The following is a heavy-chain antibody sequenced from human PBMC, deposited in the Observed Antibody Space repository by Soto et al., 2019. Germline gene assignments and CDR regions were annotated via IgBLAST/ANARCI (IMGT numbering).Heavy chain of an antibody. D-gene: IGHD2-15*01. CDR1: GFTVSSKY. Sequence: GGSLRLSCAASGFTVSSKYMSWVRQAPGKGLEWVSLIQSGGPTYYADSVKGRFTISRDTSENTVHLQMDSLRAEDTAVYYCARDDVLCDGGRCYREPLAFWGKGTTVIVSS. CDR2: IQSGGPT. V-gene: IGHV3-66*01. CDR3: ARDDVLCDGGRCYREPLAF. J-gene: IGHJ6*04.